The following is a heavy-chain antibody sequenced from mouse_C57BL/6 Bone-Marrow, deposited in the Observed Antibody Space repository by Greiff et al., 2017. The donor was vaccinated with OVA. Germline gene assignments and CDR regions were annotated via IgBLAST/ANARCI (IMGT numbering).Heavy chain of an antibody. J-gene: IGHJ2*01. CDR1: GYTFTSYW. Sequence: QVQLQQSGAELVRPGTSVKLSCKASGYTFTSYWMHWVKQRPGQGLEWIGVIDPSDSYTNYNQKFKGKATLTVDTSSSTAYMQLSSLTSEDSAVYYCARLPFYYGNYEDYWGQGTTLTVSS. V-gene: IGHV1-59*01. D-gene: IGHD2-1*01. CDR3: ARLPFYYGNYEDY. CDR2: IDPSDSYT.